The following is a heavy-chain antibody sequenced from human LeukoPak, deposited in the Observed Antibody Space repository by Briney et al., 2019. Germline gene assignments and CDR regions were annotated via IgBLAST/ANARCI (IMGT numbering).Heavy chain of an antibody. CDR2: IIPIFGTA. Sequence: GASVKVSCKASGGTFSSYAISWVRQAPGQGLEWMGGIIPIFGTANYAQKFQGRVTITADESTSTAYMELSSLRSEDTAVYYCARGRNNWNDPPEYYFDYWGQGTLVTVSS. V-gene: IGHV1-69*13. CDR1: GGTFSSYA. CDR3: ARGRNNWNDPPEYYFDY. D-gene: IGHD1-20*01. J-gene: IGHJ4*02.